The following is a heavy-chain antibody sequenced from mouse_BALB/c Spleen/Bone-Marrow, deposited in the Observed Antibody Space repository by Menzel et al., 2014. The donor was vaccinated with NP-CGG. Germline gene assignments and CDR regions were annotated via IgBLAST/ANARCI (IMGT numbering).Heavy chain of an antibody. J-gene: IGHJ1*01. Sequence: EVQRVESGGGLVQPGGSLKLSCAASGFDFSRYWMTWARQAPGKGLEWIGEINPDSSTINYTPSLKDKFIISRDNAKNTLYLQMSKVRSEDTALYYCARPGYYGYQDVWGAGTTVTVSS. CDR2: INPDSSTI. D-gene: IGHD1-2*01. V-gene: IGHV4-1*02. CDR1: GFDFSRYW. CDR3: ARPGYYGYQDV.